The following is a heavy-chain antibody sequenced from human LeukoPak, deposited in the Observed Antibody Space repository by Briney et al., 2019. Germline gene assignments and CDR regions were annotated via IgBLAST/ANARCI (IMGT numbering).Heavy chain of an antibody. CDR3: AKDGGYGMKDY. CDR1: GFTFSSYG. V-gene: IGHV3-30*18. J-gene: IGHJ4*02. CDR2: ISYDGSNK. D-gene: IGHD5-18*01. Sequence: GGSLRLSCAASGFTFSSYGMHWVRQAPGKGLEWVAVISYDGSNKYYADSVKGRFTISRDNSKNTLYLQMNSLRAEDTAVYYCAKDGGYGMKDYWGQGTLVTVSS.